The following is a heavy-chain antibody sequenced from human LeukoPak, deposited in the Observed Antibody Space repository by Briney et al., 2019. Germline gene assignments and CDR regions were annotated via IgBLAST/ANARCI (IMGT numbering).Heavy chain of an antibody. D-gene: IGHD6-6*01. CDR2: MNPNSGNT. CDR1: GYTFTSYD. CDR3: ARGKKQETIAAHDP. J-gene: IGHJ5*02. Sequence: ASVKVSCKASGYTFTSYDINWVRQATGQGLEWMGWMNPNSGNTGYAQKFQGRVTMTRNTSISTAYTELSSLRSEDTAVYYCARGKKQETIAAHDPWGQGTLVTVSS. V-gene: IGHV1-8*01.